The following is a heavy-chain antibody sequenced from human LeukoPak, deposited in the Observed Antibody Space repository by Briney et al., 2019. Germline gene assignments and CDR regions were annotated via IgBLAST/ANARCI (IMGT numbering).Heavy chain of an antibody. J-gene: IGHJ3*02. D-gene: IGHD2-21*02. CDR2: ISYTGST. Sequence: SETLSLTCTVSGGPFSSFSYYWSWIRQPPGKRLEWIGYISYTGSTNYTPSLKSRVTISLDTSKNRFSLKLSSVTAADTAVYYCARRVNIVVVTASAPTDAFDIWGQGTMVTVSS. V-gene: IGHV4-61*01. CDR3: ARRVNIVVVTASAPTDAFDI. CDR1: GGPFSSFSYY.